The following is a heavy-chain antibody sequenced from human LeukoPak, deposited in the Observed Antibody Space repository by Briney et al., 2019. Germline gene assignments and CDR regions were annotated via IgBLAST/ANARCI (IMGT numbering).Heavy chain of an antibody. CDR1: GYTFTGYY. CDR3: AREYSGYDYGFGY. CDR2: INPNSGGT. J-gene: IGHJ4*02. D-gene: IGHD5-12*01. V-gene: IGHV1-2*06. Sequence: GASVKVSCKASGYTFTGYYMHWVRQAPGQGLEWMGRINPNSGGTNYAQKFQGRVTMTRDTSISTAYMELSRLRSDDTAVYYRAREYSGYDYGFGYWGQGTLVTVSS.